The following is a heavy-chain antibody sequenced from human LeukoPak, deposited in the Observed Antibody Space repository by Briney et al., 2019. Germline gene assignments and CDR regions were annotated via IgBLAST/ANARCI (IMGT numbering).Heavy chain of an antibody. V-gene: IGHV3-23*01. Sequence: GGSLRLSCAASGFTFSSYWMSWVRQAPGKGLEWVSAISGSGGSTYYADSVKGRFTISRDNSKNTLYLQMNSLRAEDTAVYYCAKVFDFWSGYSYYFDYWGQGTLVTVSS. CDR3: AKVFDFWSGYSYYFDY. J-gene: IGHJ4*02. CDR2: ISGSGGST. CDR1: GFTFSSYW. D-gene: IGHD3-3*01.